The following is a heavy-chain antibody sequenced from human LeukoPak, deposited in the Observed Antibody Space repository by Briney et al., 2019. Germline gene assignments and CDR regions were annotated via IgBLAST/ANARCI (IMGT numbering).Heavy chain of an antibody. V-gene: IGHV4-34*01. CDR1: GGSXXGYY. CDR3: ARDRIAVAGNLWFDP. Sequence: GGSXXGYYWSWIRQPPGKGLEWIGEINHSGSTNYNPSLKSRVTISVDTSKNQFSLKLSSVTAADTAVYYCARDRIAVAGNLWFDPWGQGTLVTVSS. CDR2: INHSGST. D-gene: IGHD6-19*01. J-gene: IGHJ5*02.